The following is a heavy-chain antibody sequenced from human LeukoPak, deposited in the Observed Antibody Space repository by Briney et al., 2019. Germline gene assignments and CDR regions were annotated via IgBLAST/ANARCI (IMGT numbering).Heavy chain of an antibody. J-gene: IGHJ4*02. CDR2: MHKDGTT. CDR3: ARDRGFN. D-gene: IGHD3-10*01. Sequence: GGSLRLSCAASGFSVNDHYMSWVRQAPGKGLEWVAVMHKDGTTFYVDSVTGRFTVSGDDLRNTFYLQMTKLRADDTAVYYCARDRGFNWGQGTLVTVSS. CDR1: GFSVNDHY. V-gene: IGHV3-66*01.